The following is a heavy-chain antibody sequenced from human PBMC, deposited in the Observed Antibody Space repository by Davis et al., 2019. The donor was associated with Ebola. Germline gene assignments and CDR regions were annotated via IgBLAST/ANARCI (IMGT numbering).Heavy chain of an antibody. CDR3: ARGFATVTTYYYYYGMDV. D-gene: IGHD4-17*01. V-gene: IGHV4-59*01. J-gene: IGHJ6*02. Sequence: MPSETLSLTCTVSGGSISSYYWSWIRQPPGKGLEWIGYIYYSGSTNYNPSLKSRVTISVDTSKNQFSLKLSSVTAADTAVYYCARGFATVTTYYYYYGMDVWGQGTTVTVSS. CDR2: IYYSGST. CDR1: GGSISSYY.